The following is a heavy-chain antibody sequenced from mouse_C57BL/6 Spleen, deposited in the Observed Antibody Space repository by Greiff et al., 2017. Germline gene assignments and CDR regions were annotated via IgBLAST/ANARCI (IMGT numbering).Heavy chain of an antibody. CDR1: GYTFTEYT. Sequence: VQLQQSGAELVKPGASVKLSCKASGYTFTEYTIHWVKQRSGQGLEWLGWFYPGSGSIKYNEKFKDKATVTADKSSSTVYMELSRLTSEDSAVYFCARHEERDPWFAYWGQGTLVTVSA. V-gene: IGHV1-62-2*01. CDR2: FYPGSGSI. J-gene: IGHJ3*01. CDR3: ARHEERDPWFAY.